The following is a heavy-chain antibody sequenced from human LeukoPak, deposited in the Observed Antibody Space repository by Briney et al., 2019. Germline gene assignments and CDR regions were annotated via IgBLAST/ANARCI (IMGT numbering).Heavy chain of an antibody. Sequence: GESLNISWKGSGYSFTSYWIGGVRQTPGKGLGWMGIIYPGESATRYSPSFQGQVTISADKTISTAYLQWSSLKASDTARYYRAIRRVNSNYGMDVRGQGTPVPVSS. CDR3: AIRRVNSNYGMDV. D-gene: IGHD4-23*01. CDR1: GYSFTSYW. CDR2: IYPGESAT. V-gene: IGHV5-51*01. J-gene: IGHJ6*01.